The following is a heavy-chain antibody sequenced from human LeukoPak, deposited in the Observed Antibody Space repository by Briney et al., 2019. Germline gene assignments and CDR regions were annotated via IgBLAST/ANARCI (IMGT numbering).Heavy chain of an antibody. Sequence: EAGGSLRLSCAASGFTFSSYWMHWVRQAPGKGLVWVSRISSDGRSTDYADSVKGRFTISRDNAKHTLYLQMNSLGAEDTSVYYCVRVGDGRTYGHFDLWGQGTLVTVSS. CDR1: GFTFSSYW. V-gene: IGHV3-74*01. D-gene: IGHD5-24*01. CDR3: VRVGDGRTYGHFDL. J-gene: IGHJ2*01. CDR2: ISSDGRST.